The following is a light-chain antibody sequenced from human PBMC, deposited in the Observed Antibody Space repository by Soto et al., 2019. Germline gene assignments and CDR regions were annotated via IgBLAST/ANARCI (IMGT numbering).Light chain of an antibody. Sequence: EIVLTQSPGTLSLSPGERATLSCRARQSVSSSYLAWYQQKPGQAPRLLIYGASSRATGIADRFSGSGSGTDFTLTISRLEPEDFAVYYCQQYGSSPTWTFGQGTKVEIK. J-gene: IGKJ1*01. CDR1: QSVSSSY. CDR3: QQYGSSPTWT. V-gene: IGKV3-20*01. CDR2: GAS.